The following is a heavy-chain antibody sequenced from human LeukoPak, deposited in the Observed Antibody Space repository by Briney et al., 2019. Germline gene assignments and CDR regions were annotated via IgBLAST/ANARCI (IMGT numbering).Heavy chain of an antibody. CDR3: ARHGGKVAVNDAFDV. V-gene: IGHV4-59*08. CDR2: IYYNGRT. D-gene: IGHD2-15*01. Sequence: SETLSLICTVSGGSISSYYWSWVRQPPGKGLEWIGYIYYNGRTTYNPSLSRRVTISVGISKNHLLLQESSVSAADTAIYCCARHGGKVAVNDAFDVWGQGTVVTVSS. J-gene: IGHJ3*01. CDR1: GGSISSYY.